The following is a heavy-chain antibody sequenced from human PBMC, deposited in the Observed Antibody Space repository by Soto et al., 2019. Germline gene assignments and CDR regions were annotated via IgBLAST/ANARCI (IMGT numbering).Heavy chain of an antibody. CDR2: INPNSGGT. CDR3: ARASSGWYNGDDAFDI. V-gene: IGHV1-2*04. CDR1: GYTFTGYY. J-gene: IGHJ3*02. Sequence: ASVKVSCKASGYTFTGYYMHWVRQAPGQGLEWMGWINPNSGGTNYAQKFQGWVTMTRDTSISTAYMELSRLRSDDTAVYYCARASSGWYNGDDAFDIWGQGTMVTVSS. D-gene: IGHD6-19*01.